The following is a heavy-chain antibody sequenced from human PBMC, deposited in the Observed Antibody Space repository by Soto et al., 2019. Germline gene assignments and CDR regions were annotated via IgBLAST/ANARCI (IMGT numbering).Heavy chain of an antibody. CDR3: ATESGSTYGYFDY. D-gene: IGHD4-17*01. J-gene: IGHJ4*02. CDR1: GGSVTSDEDY. CDR2: ISNSGST. Sequence: SETLSLTCTVSGGSVTSDEDYWSWIRQSPGKGLEWIGYISNSGSTGYNPSLKTRLSMSVDRSKNQFTLRLTSVTAAGTAVYFCATESGSTYGYFDYWGQGTQVTVSS. V-gene: IGHV4-30-4*01.